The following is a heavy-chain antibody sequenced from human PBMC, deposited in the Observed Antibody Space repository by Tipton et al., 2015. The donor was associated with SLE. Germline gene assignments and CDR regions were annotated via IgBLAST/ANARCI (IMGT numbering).Heavy chain of an antibody. D-gene: IGHD3-10*01. J-gene: IGHJ3*02. CDR1: GASITTYF. CDR3: ARNPITMVRGVIPGAFDI. CDR2: IYTTEST. V-gene: IGHV4-4*08. Sequence: TLSLTCTVSGASITTYFWSWIRQTPGKGLEWIGYIYTTESTNYNPSLKSRVTMSVDTSKNQFSLTLRSVTAADTAVYYCARNPITMVRGVIPGAFDIWGQGTMVTVSS.